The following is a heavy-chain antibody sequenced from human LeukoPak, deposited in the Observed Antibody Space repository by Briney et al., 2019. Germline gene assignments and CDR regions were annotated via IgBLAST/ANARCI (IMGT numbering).Heavy chain of an antibody. CDR3: EKAGDNTGYFLCAFVF. CDR1: GFIFDYYG. D-gene: IGHD3-22*01. J-gene: IGHJ3*01. V-gene: IGHV3-20*04. CDR2: INWNGGSR. Sequence: GGSLRLSCAASGFIFDYYGLSCVRQAPPKGLAWVSGINWNGGSRGYVASVKGRFTTSRDNANNSLFLQMNSLRAEDTAVYYCEKAGDNTGYFLCAFVFWGQGTMVTVSS.